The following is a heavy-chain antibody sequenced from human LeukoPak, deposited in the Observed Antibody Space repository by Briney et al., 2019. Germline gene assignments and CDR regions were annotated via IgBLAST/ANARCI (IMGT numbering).Heavy chain of an antibody. J-gene: IGHJ4*02. V-gene: IGHV1-69*13. CDR2: IIPIFGTA. D-gene: IGHD1-26*01. Sequence: ASVKVSCKASGYTFTSYAMNWVRQAPGQGLEWMGGIIPIFGTANYAQKFQGRVTITADESTSTAYMELSSLRSEDTAVYYCARIPSGIVDYFDYWGQGTLVTVSS. CDR3: ARIPSGIVDYFDY. CDR1: GYTFTSYA.